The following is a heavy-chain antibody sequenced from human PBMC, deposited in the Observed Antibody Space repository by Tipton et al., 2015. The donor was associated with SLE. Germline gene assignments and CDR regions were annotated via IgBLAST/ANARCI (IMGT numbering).Heavy chain of an antibody. CDR2: IGPGGNTI. V-gene: IGHV3-48*03. J-gene: IGHJ2*01. CDR1: GFTFSNAW. CDR3: AGGDPDFWFLDL. D-gene: IGHD3/OR15-3a*01. Sequence: SLRLSCAASGFTFSNAWMNWVRQSPGKGLEWISYIGPGGNTIYYADSVRGRFTISRDDAKNSLFLQISSLRVEDTAVYYCAGGDPDFWFLDLWGRGTLVSVSS.